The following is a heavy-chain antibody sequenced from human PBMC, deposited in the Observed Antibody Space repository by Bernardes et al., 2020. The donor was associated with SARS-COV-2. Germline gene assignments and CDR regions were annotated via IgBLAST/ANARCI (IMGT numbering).Heavy chain of an antibody. CDR2: ISGSGDNT. J-gene: IGHJ4*02. D-gene: IGHD4-17*01. V-gene: IGHV3-23*01. CDR1: GFTFSSYA. Sequence: GGSLRLSCAASGFTFSSYAMSWVRQGPGKGLEWVSGISGSGDNTYYADSVKGRFTISRDNSKNTLYLQMNSLRGEDTAVYSCAKGMSTVDVWSPLGNWGQGTLVTVSS. CDR3: AKGMSTVDVWSPLGN.